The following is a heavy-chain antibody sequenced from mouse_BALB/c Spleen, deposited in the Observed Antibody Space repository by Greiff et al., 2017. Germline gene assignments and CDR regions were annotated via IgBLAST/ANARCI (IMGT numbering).Heavy chain of an antibody. CDR2: IYPGDGDT. J-gene: IGHJ2*01. D-gene: IGHD2-4*01. Sequence: QVQLQQSGAELARPGASVKLSCKASGYTFTSYWMQWVKQRPGQGLEWIGAIYPGDGDTRYTQKFKGKATLTADKSSSTAYMQLSSLASEDSAVYYCARSTMITTGDYWGQGTTLTVSS. V-gene: IGHV1-87*01. CDR1: GYTFTSYW. CDR3: ARSTMITTGDY.